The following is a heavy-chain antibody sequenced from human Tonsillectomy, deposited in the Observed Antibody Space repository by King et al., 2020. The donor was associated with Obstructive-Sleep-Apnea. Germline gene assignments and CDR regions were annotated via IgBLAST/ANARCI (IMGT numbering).Heavy chain of an antibody. V-gene: IGHV1-8*01. Sequence: QLVQSGAEVKKPGASVKVSCTASGYTFTSYDVNWVRQATGQRLEWMGWMNPNSGNTAYAQKFQGIVSMNRNTSISTAYMELSSLRSEDTAVYYCARRSGWYSFDSWGQGTLVTVSS. CDR2: MNPNSGNT. J-gene: IGHJ4*02. CDR3: ARRSGWYSFDS. D-gene: IGHD6-19*01. CDR1: GYTFTSYD.